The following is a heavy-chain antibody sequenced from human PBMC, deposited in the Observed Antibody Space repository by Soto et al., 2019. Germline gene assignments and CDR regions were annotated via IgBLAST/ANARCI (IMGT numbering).Heavy chain of an antibody. V-gene: IGHV3-74*01. CDR2: INGDGSTT. Sequence: GSLRLSCAASGFTFRTYWMHWVRQGPGKGLVWVSHINGDGSTTAYADSVKGRFTISRDNAKNTLYLEINSLRADDTAVYYCARDRGYPDSFNVWGQGTMVTVSS. J-gene: IGHJ3*01. D-gene: IGHD3-22*01. CDR3: ARDRGYPDSFNV. CDR1: GFTFRTYW.